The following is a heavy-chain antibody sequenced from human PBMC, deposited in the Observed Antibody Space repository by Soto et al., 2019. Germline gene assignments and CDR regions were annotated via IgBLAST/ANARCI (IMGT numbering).Heavy chain of an antibody. D-gene: IGHD3-22*01. J-gene: IGHJ4*02. CDR2: IFYSGTP. CDR3: ARHSRSGYYYHVQY. V-gene: IGHV4-39*01. CDR1: AASISIGNYY. Sequence: PETLSLTCTVSAASISIGNYYWGWLRQSPGKGLEWIGSIFYSGTPYYNPSLKSRVTISVDTSKNQFSLRLSSATAADTAVYYCARHSRSGYYYHVQYWGPGTLVTVSS.